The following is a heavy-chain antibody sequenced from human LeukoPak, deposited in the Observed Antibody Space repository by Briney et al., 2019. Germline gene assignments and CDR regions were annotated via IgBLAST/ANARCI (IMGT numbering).Heavy chain of an antibody. CDR1: GASVSSSAYY. CDR3: ARHLYSYEDGDHHNY. CDR2: VYYSGST. V-gene: IGHV4-39*01. D-gene: IGHD5-18*01. Sequence: SETLSLTCFVSGASVSSSAYYWGWIRQPPGKWMEWIGSVYYSGSTFHNPSLKSRVTISVDTSKNQYSLNLTSVTAADTAVYYCARHLYSYEDGDHHNYWGQGTLVTVSS. J-gene: IGHJ4*02.